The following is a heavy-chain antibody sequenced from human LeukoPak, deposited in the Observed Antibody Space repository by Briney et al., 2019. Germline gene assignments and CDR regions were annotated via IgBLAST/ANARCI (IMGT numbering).Heavy chain of an antibody. CDR3: ARAANDPDVWGSYRPNFDY. Sequence: ASVKVSCKASGYTFTSYGISWVRQAPGQGLEWMGWINAYNGNTNYAQKLQGRVTMTTDTSTSTAYMELRSLRSDDTAVYYCARAANDPDVWGSYRPNFDYWGQGTLVTVSS. D-gene: IGHD3-16*02. CDR2: INAYNGNT. V-gene: IGHV1-18*04. CDR1: GYTFTSYG. J-gene: IGHJ4*02.